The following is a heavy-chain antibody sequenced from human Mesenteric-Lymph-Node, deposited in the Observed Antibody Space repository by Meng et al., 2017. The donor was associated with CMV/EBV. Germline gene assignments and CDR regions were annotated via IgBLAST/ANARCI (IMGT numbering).Heavy chain of an antibody. CDR3: ARARFGRYLGMDV. Sequence: ASVKVSCKASGYTLTDYYLHWVRQAPGQGLEWMGWINPNRGGTNYAQKFQGRVTMTRDTSISTADMELSRLRSDDTAVYYCARARFGRYLGMDVWGQGTTVTVSS. J-gene: IGHJ6*02. V-gene: IGHV1-2*02. CDR2: INPNRGGT. D-gene: IGHD3-16*02. CDR1: GYTLTDYY.